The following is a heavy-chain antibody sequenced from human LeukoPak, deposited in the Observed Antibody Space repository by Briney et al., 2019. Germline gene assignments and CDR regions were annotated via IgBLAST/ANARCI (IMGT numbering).Heavy chain of an antibody. J-gene: IGHJ6*03. CDR1: GGTFSSYA. D-gene: IGHD6-13*01. CDR3: AREEAAAGTYYYYYMDV. CDR2: VIPIFGTA. Sequence: SVKVSCKASGGTFSSYAISWVRQAPGQGLEWMGGVIPIFGTANYAQKFQGRVTMTRDTSISTAYMELSRLRSDDTAVYYCAREEAAAGTYYYYYMDVWGKGTTVTVSS. V-gene: IGHV1-69*05.